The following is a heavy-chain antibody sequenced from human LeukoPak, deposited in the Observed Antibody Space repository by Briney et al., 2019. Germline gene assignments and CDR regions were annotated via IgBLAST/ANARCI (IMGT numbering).Heavy chain of an antibody. CDR2: IYYSGST. D-gene: IGHD5-18*01. V-gene: IGHV4-59*01. CDR1: GGPISSYY. Sequence: SETLSLTCTVSGGPISSYYWSWIRQPPGKGLEWIGYIYYSGSTNYNPSLKSRVTISVDTSKNQFSLKLSSVTAADTAVYYCARSRLGYSYGSRFDYWGQGTLVTVSS. J-gene: IGHJ4*02. CDR3: ARSRLGYSYGSRFDY.